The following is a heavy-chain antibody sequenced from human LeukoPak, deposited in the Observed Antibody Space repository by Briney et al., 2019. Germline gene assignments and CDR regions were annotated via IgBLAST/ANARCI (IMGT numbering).Heavy chain of an antibody. J-gene: IGHJ4*02. V-gene: IGHV3-66*01. CDR2: IYSGGST. Sequence: GGSLRLSCAASEFSVGSNYMTWVRQAPGKGLEWVSLIYSGGSTYYADSVKGRFTISRDNAKNSLYLQMNSLRAEDTAVYYCAREGTMTSLYYWGQGTLVTVSS. CDR3: AREGTMTSLYY. CDR1: EFSVGSNY. D-gene: IGHD2-21*02.